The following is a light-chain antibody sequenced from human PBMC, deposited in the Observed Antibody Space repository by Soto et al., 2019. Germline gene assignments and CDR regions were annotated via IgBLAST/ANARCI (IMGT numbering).Light chain of an antibody. J-gene: IGLJ3*02. CDR3: AAWDDSLSGWV. V-gene: IGLV1-47*01. CDR1: SYNIGSIY. CDR2: RNN. Sequence: QSVLTQPPSASATPGERVIISCFGSSYNIGSIYVYWYHQLPGTARKLLTYRNNQPPSVVSERFSSSKSGTSASLAISGLRSEDEADYYCAAWDDSLSGWVFGGGTKLTVL.